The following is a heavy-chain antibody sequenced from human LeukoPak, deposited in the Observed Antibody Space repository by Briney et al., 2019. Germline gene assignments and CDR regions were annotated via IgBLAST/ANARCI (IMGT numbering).Heavy chain of an antibody. CDR3: ARGRSKSSGCPDY. Sequence: GASVKVSCKASGYAFTSYDINWVRQATGQGLEWMGWMNPNSGNTGYAQKFQGRVTTTRNTSISTAYMELSSLRSEDTAVYYCARGRSKSSGCPDYWGQGTLVTVSS. V-gene: IGHV1-8*01. J-gene: IGHJ4*02. CDR2: MNPNSGNT. CDR1: GYAFTSYD. D-gene: IGHD6-19*01.